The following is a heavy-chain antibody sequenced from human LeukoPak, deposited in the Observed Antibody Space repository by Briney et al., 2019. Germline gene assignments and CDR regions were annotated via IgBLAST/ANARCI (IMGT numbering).Heavy chain of an antibody. Sequence: GGSLRLSCAASGSIFSSYGMHWVRQAPGKGLEWVAVVSYDGSSKYYADSVKGRFTISRDNSKNTLYLQMNSLRAEDTAVYHCTKEHYYGSGSYPEYWGQGVLVTVSS. D-gene: IGHD3-10*01. V-gene: IGHV3-30*18. CDR3: TKEHYYGSGSYPEY. CDR2: VSYDGSSK. CDR1: GSIFSSYG. J-gene: IGHJ4*02.